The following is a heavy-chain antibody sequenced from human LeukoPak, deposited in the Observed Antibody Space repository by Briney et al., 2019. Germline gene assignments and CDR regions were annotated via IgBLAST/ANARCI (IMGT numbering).Heavy chain of an antibody. CDR3: ARLSVTTAIREYYFDY. Sequence: GESLKISCKGSGYNLAGYWIGWVRQMPGKGLEWMGIIYPGDSDTRYSPSFQGQVTMSADRSISTAYLQWSSLKASDTAMYYCARLSVTTAIREYYFDYWGQGTLVTVSS. CDR2: IYPGDSDT. D-gene: IGHD4-17*01. CDR1: GYNLAGYW. J-gene: IGHJ4*02. V-gene: IGHV5-51*01.